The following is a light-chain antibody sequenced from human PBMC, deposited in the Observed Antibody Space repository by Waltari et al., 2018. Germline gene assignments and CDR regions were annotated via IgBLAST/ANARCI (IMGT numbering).Light chain of an antibody. CDR2: DDN. CDR1: KMGSEA. V-gene: IGLV3-21*02. Sequence: SYGLTQPPSVSVAPGQTASITCGGNKMGSEAVHRYQQKPGQAPVLVVRDDNDRPSGIPDRFSGSNSGSPATLTISRVEAGDEADYYCQVWDSSGPHPVVFGGGTKLTVL. CDR3: QVWDSSGPHPVV. J-gene: IGLJ2*01.